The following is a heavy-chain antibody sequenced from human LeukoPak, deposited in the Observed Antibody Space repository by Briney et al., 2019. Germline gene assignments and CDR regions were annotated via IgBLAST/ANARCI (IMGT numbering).Heavy chain of an antibody. Sequence: GESLKISCKGSGYSFTTYLIVWVRQMPGEGLEWMGSIYPGDSDTRYSPSFQGQVTISADKSINTAYLQWNSLKASDTAMYYCARRAYCDGDCTRAYCHYFAMDVWGQGTTVTVSS. CDR3: ARRAYCDGDCTRAYCHYFAMDV. J-gene: IGHJ6*02. CDR1: GYSFTTYL. D-gene: IGHD2-21*02. CDR2: IYPGDSDT. V-gene: IGHV5-51*01.